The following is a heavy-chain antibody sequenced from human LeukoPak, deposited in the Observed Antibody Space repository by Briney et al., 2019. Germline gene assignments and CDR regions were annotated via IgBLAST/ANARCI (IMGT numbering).Heavy chain of an antibody. Sequence: GGSLRLSCAASGFTFSDYYMTWIRQAPGKGLEWISYISKSGGSMYYADTVKGRFTISRDNAKNSVYLQMDSLRGEDTGVYYCARGRGSIAVTGTGWFDPWGQGTLVTVSS. J-gene: IGHJ5*02. CDR3: ARGRGSIAVTGTGWFDP. D-gene: IGHD6-19*01. CDR2: ISKSGGSM. CDR1: GFTFSDYY. V-gene: IGHV3-11*01.